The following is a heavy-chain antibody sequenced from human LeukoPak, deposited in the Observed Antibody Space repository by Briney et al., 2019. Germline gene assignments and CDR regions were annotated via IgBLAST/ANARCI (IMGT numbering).Heavy chain of an antibody. CDR1: GFSFSNYW. J-gene: IGHJ4*02. CDR2: MKEDGSAR. V-gene: IGHV3-7*03. D-gene: IGHD5-24*01. CDR3: ARDPRDDHNSLDY. Sequence: PGGSLRLSCAASGFSFSNYWMSWVRQSPEKGLEWVANMKEDGSARYYVDSVKGRFTISRDNPKNSLYLQMGSLRADDTAMYYCARDPRDDHNSLDYWGQGTQVTVSS.